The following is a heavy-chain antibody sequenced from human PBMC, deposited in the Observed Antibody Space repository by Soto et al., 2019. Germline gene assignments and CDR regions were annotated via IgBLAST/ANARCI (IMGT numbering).Heavy chain of an antibody. Sequence: SETLSLTCTVSGGSISSYYWSWIRQPPGKGLEWIGYIYYSGSTNYNPSLKSRVTISVDTSKNQFSLKLSSVTAADTAVYYCARLGSSGWLYFDYWGQGTLVTVSS. CDR3: ARLGSSGWLYFDY. V-gene: IGHV4-59*08. J-gene: IGHJ4*02. CDR1: GGSISSYY. CDR2: IYYSGST. D-gene: IGHD6-19*01.